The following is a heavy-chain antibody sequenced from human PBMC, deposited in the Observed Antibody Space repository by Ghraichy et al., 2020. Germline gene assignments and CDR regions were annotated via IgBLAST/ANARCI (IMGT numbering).Heavy chain of an antibody. CDR1: GFTFSNAW. J-gene: IGHJ6*02. CDR2: IKSKTDGGTT. Sequence: LSLTCAASGFTFSNAWMSWVRQAPGKGLEWVGRIKSKTDGGTTDYAAPVKGRFTISRDDSKNTLYLQMNSLKTEDTAVYYCTTDFLAYYYGMDVWGQGTTVTVSS. V-gene: IGHV3-15*01. D-gene: IGHD2/OR15-2a*01. CDR3: TTDFLAYYYGMDV.